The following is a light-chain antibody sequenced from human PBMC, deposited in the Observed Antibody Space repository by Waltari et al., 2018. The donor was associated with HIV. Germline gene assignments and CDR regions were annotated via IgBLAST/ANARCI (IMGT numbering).Light chain of an antibody. CDR1: GSTIRSNY. Sequence: QSVLAQPPSVSGAPGPRVTISCSGSGSTIRSNYVNWYQQLPVTAPRVLVYNDDERPSGVPARFSGSKAGTTASLATSGRQSEDEADYYCAAWDDTLKVYVFGTGTKVTVL. J-gene: IGLJ1*01. CDR3: AAWDDTLKVYV. V-gene: IGLV1-44*01. CDR2: NDD.